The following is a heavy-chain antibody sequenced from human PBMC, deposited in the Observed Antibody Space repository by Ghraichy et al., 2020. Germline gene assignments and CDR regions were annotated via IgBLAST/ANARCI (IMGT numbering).Heavy chain of an antibody. CDR1: GFTFSMYW. V-gene: IGHV3-7*01. D-gene: IGHD2-15*01. Sequence: GESLRLSCAASGFTFSMYWMSWVRQAPGKGLEWVANIKQDESEKYYVDSVKGRFTISRDNAKNSLYLQMNSLRAEDTAVYHCARVACSGGSCYPPHYFDFWGQGTLVTVSS. J-gene: IGHJ4*02. CDR2: IKQDESEK. CDR3: ARVACSGGSCYPPHYFDF.